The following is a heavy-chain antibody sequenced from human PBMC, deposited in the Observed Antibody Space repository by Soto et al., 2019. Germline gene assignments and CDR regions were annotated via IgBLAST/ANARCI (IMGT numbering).Heavy chain of an antibody. CDR2: ISWNSGSI. D-gene: IGHD3-10*01. CDR1: GFTFDDYA. Sequence: EVQLVESGGGLVQPGRSLRLSCAASGFTFDDYAMHWVRQAPGKGLEWVSGISWNSGSIGYADSVKGRFTISRDNAKNSLYLQMNSLRAEDTALYYCAKGNTRVSGCYYMYFDYWGQGTLVTVSS. J-gene: IGHJ4*02. V-gene: IGHV3-9*01. CDR3: AKGNTRVSGCYYMYFDY.